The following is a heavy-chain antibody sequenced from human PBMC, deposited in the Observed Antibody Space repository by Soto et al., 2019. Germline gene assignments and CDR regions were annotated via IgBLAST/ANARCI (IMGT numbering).Heavy chain of an antibody. CDR1: GFTFVSYD. CDR3: ARAVAGTWDAFDI. CDR2: INTAGDT. Sequence: EVQLVESGGGLVQPGGSLRLSCAASGFTFVSYDMHWVRQVTGKGLEWVSGINTAGDTYYPGSVKGRFTISREDDKRSLYFQMNSQRAGDMAVYYCARAVAGTWDAFDIWGQWTLVTVSS. V-gene: IGHV3-13*04. J-gene: IGHJ3*02. D-gene: IGHD6-19*01.